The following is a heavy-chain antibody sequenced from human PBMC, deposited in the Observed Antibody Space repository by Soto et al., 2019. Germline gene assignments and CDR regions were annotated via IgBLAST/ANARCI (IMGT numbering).Heavy chain of an antibody. J-gene: IGHJ4*02. CDR3: ARGGAARGVYYFDF. D-gene: IGHD1-26*01. CDR1: GFTVGSNY. V-gene: IGHV3-53*01. Sequence: GGSLRLSCAASGFTVGSNYMSWVRQAPGKGLEWVSVLYSSGSTYYADSVKGRFTISRDNSKNTLYLQMNSLRVEDTAVYYCARGGAARGVYYFDFWGQGTLVTVSS. CDR2: LYSSGST.